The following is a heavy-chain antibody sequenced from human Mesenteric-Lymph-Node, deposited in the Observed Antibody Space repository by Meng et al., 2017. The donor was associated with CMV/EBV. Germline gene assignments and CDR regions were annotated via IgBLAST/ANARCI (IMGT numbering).Heavy chain of an antibody. V-gene: IGHV3-30*02. CDR2: IPYDGGNK. J-gene: IGHJ4*02. CDR1: GFTFSSYG. CDR3: AKSDRAAIGPFDY. D-gene: IGHD2-2*02. Sequence: GESLKISCAASGFTFSSYGMSWVRQAPGKGLEWVTLIPYDGGNKYYADSVKGRFTISRDNSKNTLYLQMNSLRAEDTAVYYCAKSDRAAIGPFDYWGQGTLVTVSS.